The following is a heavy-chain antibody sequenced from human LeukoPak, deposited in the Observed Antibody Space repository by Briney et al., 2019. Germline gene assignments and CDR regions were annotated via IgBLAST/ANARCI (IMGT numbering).Heavy chain of an antibody. J-gene: IGHJ6*02. Sequence: PGGSLRLSCAASGFTFSSYAMPWVRQAPGKGLEWVAVISYDGSNKYYADSVKGRFTISRDNSKNTLYLQMNSLRAEDTAVYYCARAWLRGMYYYGMDVWGQGTTVTVSS. CDR2: ISYDGSNK. V-gene: IGHV3-30-3*01. CDR1: GFTFSSYA. CDR3: ARAWLRGMYYYGMDV. D-gene: IGHD5-12*01.